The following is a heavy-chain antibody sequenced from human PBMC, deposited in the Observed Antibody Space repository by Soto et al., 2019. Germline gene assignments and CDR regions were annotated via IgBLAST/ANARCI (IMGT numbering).Heavy chain of an antibody. D-gene: IGHD3-10*01. CDR2: ISGGGDTT. CDR3: AKGLGAAGSLTPRVDL. CDR1: GFTFNNYA. J-gene: IGHJ4*02. V-gene: IGHV3-23*01. Sequence: EVQLLESGGGLVQPGGSLRLSCAASGFTFNNYAMTWVRQAPGKGLEWVSAISGGGDTTSYADSVKGRFTVSRDGSKNALDRQMTSLRAADTALYYCAKGLGAAGSLTPRVDLWGQGTLGSVSS.